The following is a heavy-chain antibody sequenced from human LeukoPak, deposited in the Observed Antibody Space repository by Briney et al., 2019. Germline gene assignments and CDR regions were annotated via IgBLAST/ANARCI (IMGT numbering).Heavy chain of an antibody. CDR3: ANQAYSQFDY. D-gene: IGHD4-11*01. J-gene: IGHJ4*02. CDR1: GFAFSSYW. Sequence: GGSLRLSCVASGFAFSSYWMSWVRQAPGRGLELVANISPDGSGKYCVDSVKGRFAISRDNAKRSLYLQMNSLRAEDTVVYYCANQAYSQFDYWGQGTLVTVSS. CDR2: ISPDGSGK. V-gene: IGHV3-7*01.